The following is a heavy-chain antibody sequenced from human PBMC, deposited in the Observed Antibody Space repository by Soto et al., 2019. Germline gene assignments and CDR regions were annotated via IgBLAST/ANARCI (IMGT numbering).Heavy chain of an antibody. J-gene: IGHJ5*02. Sequence: PGGSLRLSCAASGFTFSSYSMNWVRQAPGKGLEWVSYISSSSSTIYYADSVKGRFTISRDNAKNSLYLQMNSLRAEDTAVYYCAREEGLLNWFDPWGQETLVTVS. CDR2: ISSSSSTI. CDR1: GFTFSSYS. V-gene: IGHV3-48*01. CDR3: AREEGLLNWFDP. D-gene: IGHD1-26*01.